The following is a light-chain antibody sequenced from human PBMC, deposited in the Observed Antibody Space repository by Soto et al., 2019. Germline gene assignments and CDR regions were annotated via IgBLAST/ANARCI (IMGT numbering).Light chain of an antibody. Sequence: EIVMTQSQATLSVSPGERATLSCRASQSVSSNLAWYQQKPGQAPRLRIYGASTRATGIPARFSGSGSGTEFTLTISSLQSEDFAVYYCQQYNNWPPYTFGQGTKLEIK. J-gene: IGKJ2*01. CDR2: GAS. CDR3: QQYNNWPPYT. V-gene: IGKV3-15*01. CDR1: QSVSSN.